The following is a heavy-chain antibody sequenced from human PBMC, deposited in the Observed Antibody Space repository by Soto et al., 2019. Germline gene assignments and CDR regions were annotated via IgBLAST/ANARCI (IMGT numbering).Heavy chain of an antibody. V-gene: IGHV3-21*01. CDR1: GFTFSSYS. CDR2: ISSGSDYI. Sequence: EVQLVESGGGLVKPGGSLRLSCAASGFTFSSYSMNWVRQAPGKGLEWVSSISSGSDYIFYADSVKGRFTISRDNAKNSLFLQMNSLPAEDTAGDYCARSPVGDAFNVCGQGTVVTVSS. CDR3: ARSPVGDAFNV. J-gene: IGHJ3*01.